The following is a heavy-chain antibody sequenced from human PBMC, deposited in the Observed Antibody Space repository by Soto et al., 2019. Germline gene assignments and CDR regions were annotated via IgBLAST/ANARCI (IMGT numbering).Heavy chain of an antibody. D-gene: IGHD2-15*01. J-gene: IGHJ4*02. CDR1: GFSFATYT. V-gene: IGHV3-23*01. CDR2: ITSDDTT. CDR3: TPYSQRTGVDY. Sequence: GGSLRLSCAASGFSFATYTMSWVRQAPGKGLEWVSAITSDDTTYYRDSVKGRLTVSRDNSKSTLYLKMNGLRAEDTAIYFCTPYSQRTGVDYWGQGTLVTVSS.